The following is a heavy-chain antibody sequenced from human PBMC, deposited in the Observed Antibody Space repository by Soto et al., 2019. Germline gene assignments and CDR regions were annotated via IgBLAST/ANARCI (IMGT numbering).Heavy chain of an antibody. J-gene: IGHJ4*02. Sequence: QVQLQQWGAGLLKPSETLSLTCAVYGRSFSGYYWNWIRQPPGKGLEWIGEINHSGSTNYNPSLKSRVTISVDTSTNQCALKLSSVTAADTAVYYCARGWGRIFDYWGQGTLVTVSS. D-gene: IGHD7-27*01. V-gene: IGHV4-34*01. CDR3: ARGWGRIFDY. CDR1: GRSFSGYY. CDR2: INHSGST.